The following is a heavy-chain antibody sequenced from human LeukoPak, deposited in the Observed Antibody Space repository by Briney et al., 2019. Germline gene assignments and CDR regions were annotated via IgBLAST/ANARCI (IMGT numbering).Heavy chain of an antibody. CDR1: GGTFSSYA. CDR2: IIPIFGTA. Sequence: ASVKVSCKASGGTFSSYAISWVRQAPGQGLEWMGGIIPIFGTANYAQKFQGRVTITADESTSTAYMELSSLRSEDTAVYYCARDPSPSASPPAFDIWAKGQWSPSLQ. V-gene: IGHV1-69*13. CDR3: ARDPSPSASPPAFDI. D-gene: IGHD2-2*01. J-gene: IGHJ3*02.